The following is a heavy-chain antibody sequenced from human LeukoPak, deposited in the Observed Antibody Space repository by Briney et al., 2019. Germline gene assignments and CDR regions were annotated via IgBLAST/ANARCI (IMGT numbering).Heavy chain of an antibody. CDR3: GKATRNVVVTATFDY. CDR2: ISGDGGST. D-gene: IGHD2-21*02. CDR1: GFTFDDYA. Sequence: GGSLRLSCAASGFTFDDYAMHWVRHAPGKGLEWVSLISGDGGSTYYADSVKGRFTISRDNSKNSLYLQMNSLRTEDTALYYCGKATRNVVVTATFDYWGQGTLVTVSS. V-gene: IGHV3-43*02. J-gene: IGHJ4*02.